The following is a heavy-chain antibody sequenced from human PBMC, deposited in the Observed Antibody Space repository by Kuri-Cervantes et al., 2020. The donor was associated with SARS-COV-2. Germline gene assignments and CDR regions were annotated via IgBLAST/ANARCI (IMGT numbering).Heavy chain of an antibody. CDR1: GYTFTGYY. Sequence: ASVKVSCKASGYTFTGYYMHWVRQAAGQGLEWMGWINPNSGGTNYAQKFQGRVTMTRDTSISTAYMELSRLRSDDTAVYYCARDLTYCSGGSCSLYYYYYMDVWGKGTTVTVSS. CDR2: INPNSGGT. J-gene: IGHJ6*03. V-gene: IGHV1-2*02. CDR3: ARDLTYCSGGSCSLYYYYYMDV. D-gene: IGHD2-15*01.